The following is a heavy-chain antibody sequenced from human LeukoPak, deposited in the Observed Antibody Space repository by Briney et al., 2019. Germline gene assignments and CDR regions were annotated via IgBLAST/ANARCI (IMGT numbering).Heavy chain of an antibody. CDR1: GFTFSSYG. CDR2: ISYDGSNK. J-gene: IGHJ2*01. V-gene: IGHV3-30*03. CDR3: ARQADTHYRYFDL. Sequence: QPGGSLRLSCAASGFTFSSYGLHWVRQAPSKGLEWVAVISYDGSNKEYADSVMGRFTVSRDNSKNTQYLQMNSLRAEDTAVYYCARQADTHYRYFDLWGRGTLVTVSS.